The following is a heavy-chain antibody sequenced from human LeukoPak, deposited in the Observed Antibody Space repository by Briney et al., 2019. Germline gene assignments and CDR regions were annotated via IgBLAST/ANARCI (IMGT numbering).Heavy chain of an antibody. CDR3: ARVNWDYYFDY. D-gene: IGHD1-7*01. CDR2: INHSGST. Sequence: SEPLSLTCAVYGGSFSGYYWSWIRQPPGKGLEWIGEINHSGSTNYNPSLKSRVTISVDTSKNQFSLKLSSVTAADTAVYYCARVNWDYYFDYWGQGTLVTVSS. J-gene: IGHJ4*02. V-gene: IGHV4-34*01. CDR1: GGSFSGYY.